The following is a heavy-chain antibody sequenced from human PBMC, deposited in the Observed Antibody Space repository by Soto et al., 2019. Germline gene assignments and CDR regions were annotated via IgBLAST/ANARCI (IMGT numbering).Heavy chain of an antibody. V-gene: IGHV3-30*18. CDR2: VSWDGRVQ. Sequence: QVQLVESGGGVVQPGRSLRLSCAASGFIFSDYGMQWFRQAPGKGLEWVAVVSWDGRVQYYADSVKGRFTVSRDNSVKTVSLQLNSLRHEDSDVYYCVNVAPIKVAHHFDYWGQGTLVTVSS. CDR1: GFIFSDYG. CDR3: VNVAPIKVAHHFDY. D-gene: IGHD2-15*01. J-gene: IGHJ4*02.